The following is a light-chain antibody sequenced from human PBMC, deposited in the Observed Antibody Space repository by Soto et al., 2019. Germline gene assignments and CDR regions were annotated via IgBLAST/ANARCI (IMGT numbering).Light chain of an antibody. CDR1: QSVSNN. J-gene: IGKJ2*02. V-gene: IGKV3-15*01. Sequence: EIVLTQSPATLSVSPGEGATLSCKASQSVSNNLAWYQQKPGQAPRLLIHGASSRATGVPPRVRGCGSGTDLDLAISSMQSEDYAVYYYHQYNTCPPCTFGPGTKLEMK. CDR2: GAS. CDR3: HQYNTCPPCT.